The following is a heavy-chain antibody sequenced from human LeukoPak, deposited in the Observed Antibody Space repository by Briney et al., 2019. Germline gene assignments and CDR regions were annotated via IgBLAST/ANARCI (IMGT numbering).Heavy chain of an antibody. CDR3: ASRLKYYYGSGDRARYGD. V-gene: IGHV1-46*01. D-gene: IGHD3-10*01. Sequence: ASVKVSCKASGYTFTSYYMHWVRQAPGQGLEWMGVINPSGGSTSYAQKYQRRVTMTSDTSTSTVYMELSSLRSEDTAVYYCASRLKYYYGSGDRARYGDWGQGTLVTVSS. CDR1: GYTFTSYY. CDR2: INPSGGST. J-gene: IGHJ4*02.